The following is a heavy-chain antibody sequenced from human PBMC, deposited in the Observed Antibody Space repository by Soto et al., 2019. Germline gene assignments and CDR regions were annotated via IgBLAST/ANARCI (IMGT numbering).Heavy chain of an antibody. CDR2: ISYDGSNK. Sequence: GGSLRLSCAASGFTFSSYGMHWVRQAPGKGLEWVAVISYDGSNKYYADSVKGRFTISRDNSKNTLYLQMNSLRAEDTAVYYCASSRAACPFYYYYYGMDVWGQGTTVTVSS. J-gene: IGHJ6*02. D-gene: IGHD6-6*01. CDR3: ASSRAACPFYYYYYGMDV. V-gene: IGHV3-30*03. CDR1: GFTFSSYG.